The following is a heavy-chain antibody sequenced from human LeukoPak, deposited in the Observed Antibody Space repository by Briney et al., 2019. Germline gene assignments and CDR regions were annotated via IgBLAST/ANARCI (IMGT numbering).Heavy chain of an antibody. D-gene: IGHD5-12*01. CDR1: GGSISSYY. Sequence: PSETLSPTCTVSGGSISSYYWSWIRQPAGKGLEWIGRIYTSGSTNYNPSLKSRVTMSVDTSKNQFSLKLSSVTAADTAVYYCSGYATTGFDYWGQGTLVTVSS. CDR2: IYTSGST. J-gene: IGHJ4*02. V-gene: IGHV4-4*07. CDR3: SGYATTGFDY.